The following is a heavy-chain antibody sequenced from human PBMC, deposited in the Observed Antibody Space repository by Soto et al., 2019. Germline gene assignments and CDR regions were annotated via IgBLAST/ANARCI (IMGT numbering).Heavy chain of an antibody. V-gene: IGHV1-69*06. J-gene: IGHJ4*02. CDR1: GGTFSSYA. CDR3: AGGRGASAGYYFDS. Sequence: QVQLVQSGAEVKKPGSSVKVSCKASGGTFSSYAFSWVRQAPGQGLEGMGGIIPLLATPNYAYKFQGRVTITADKPARTAYMELAGLRSEDTAVYFGAGGRGASAGYYFDSWGQETLVTVSS. CDR2: IIPLLATP. D-gene: IGHD6-13*01.